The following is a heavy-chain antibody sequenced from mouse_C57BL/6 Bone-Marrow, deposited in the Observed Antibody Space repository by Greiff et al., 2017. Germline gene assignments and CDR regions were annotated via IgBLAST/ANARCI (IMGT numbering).Heavy chain of an antibody. CDR2: ISSGGSYT. CDR3: ARRGPVYAMDY. Sequence: VQLKESGGDLVKPGGSLKLSCAASGFTFSSYGMSWVRQTPDKRLEWVATISSGGSYTYYPDSVKGRFTISRDNAKNTLYLQMSSLNSEDTAMYYCARRGPVYAMDYWGQGTSVTVSS. J-gene: IGHJ4*01. V-gene: IGHV5-6*01. CDR1: GFTFSSYG.